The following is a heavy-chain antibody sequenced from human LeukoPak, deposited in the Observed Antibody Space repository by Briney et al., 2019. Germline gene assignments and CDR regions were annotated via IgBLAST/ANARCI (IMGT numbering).Heavy chain of an antibody. Sequence: PSETLSLTCTVSGGSISSYYWSWIRQPPGKGLEWIGYIYYSGSTNYNPSLKSRVTISVDTSKNQFSLKLSSVTAADTAVYYCARGQYFVDPWGQGTLVTVSS. D-gene: IGHD2/OR15-2a*01. V-gene: IGHV4-59*01. CDR2: IYYSGST. J-gene: IGHJ5*02. CDR1: GGSISSYY. CDR3: ARGQYFVDP.